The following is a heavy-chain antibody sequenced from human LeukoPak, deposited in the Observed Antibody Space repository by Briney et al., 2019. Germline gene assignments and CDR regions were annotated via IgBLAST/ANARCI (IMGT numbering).Heavy chain of an antibody. D-gene: IGHD3-22*01. CDR1: GFTFGSYA. V-gene: IGHV3-23*01. J-gene: IGHJ3*02. CDR3: AKSRDSSYYDDAFDI. CDR2: VTGSGSST. Sequence: GGSLRLSCAASGFTFGSYAMSWVRQAPGKGLEWVSGVTGSGSSTYYADSVKGRFTIPRDNSKNTLFLQMNSLRAEDTAVYYCAKSRDSSYYDDAFDIWGQGTMVTVSS.